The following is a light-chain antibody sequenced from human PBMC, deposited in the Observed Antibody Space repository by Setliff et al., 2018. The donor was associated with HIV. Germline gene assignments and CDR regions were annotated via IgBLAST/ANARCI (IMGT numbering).Light chain of an antibody. CDR3: NSKTGDSIYV. V-gene: IGLV2-14*01. Sequence: QSVLTQPASVSGSPGQSITISCTGTSSDVGGYNYVSWYQQHPGKAPKLMIYDVTKRPSGVSNRFSGSKSGNTASLTISGLQAEDEADYYCNSKTGDSIYVFGSGTKVTVL. J-gene: IGLJ1*01. CDR1: SSDVGGYNY. CDR2: DVT.